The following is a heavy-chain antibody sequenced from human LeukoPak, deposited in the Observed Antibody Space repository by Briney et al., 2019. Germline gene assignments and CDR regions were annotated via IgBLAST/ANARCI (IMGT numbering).Heavy chain of an antibody. V-gene: IGHV1-3*01. D-gene: IGHD6-13*01. CDR3: ARGPRAAADDY. CDR1: GYTFTSYA. Sequence: ASVKVSCKASGYTFTSYAMHWGRQAPGQRPEWIGWINAVNGNTKYSQKFQGRVTITRDTSASTAYMELSSLRSEDTAVYYCARGPRAAADDYWGQGTLVTVSS. CDR2: INAVNGNT. J-gene: IGHJ4*02.